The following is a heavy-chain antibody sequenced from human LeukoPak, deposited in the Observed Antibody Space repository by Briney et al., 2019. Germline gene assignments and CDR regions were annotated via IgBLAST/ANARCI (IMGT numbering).Heavy chain of an antibody. V-gene: IGHV1-18*03. CDR3: ARSPLDWLCSGGSCYYPNWFDP. J-gene: IGHJ5*02. D-gene: IGHD2-15*01. Sequence: GASVKVSRKASGYTFTSYDINWVRQATGQGLEWMGWISAYNGNTNYAQKLQGRVTMTTDTSTSTAYMELRSLRSEDMAVYYCARSPLDWLCSGGSCYYPNWFDPWGQGTLVTVSS. CDR2: ISAYNGNT. CDR1: GYTFTSYD.